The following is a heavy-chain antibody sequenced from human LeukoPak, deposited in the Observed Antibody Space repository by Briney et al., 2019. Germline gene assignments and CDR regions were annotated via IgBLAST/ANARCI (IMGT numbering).Heavy chain of an antibody. CDR2: IYTSGST. CDR3: ARVYSGYDLPGSLANYYFDY. D-gene: IGHD5-12*01. V-gene: IGHV4-4*07. CDR1: GGSISGFY. Sequence: SETLSLTCTVSGGSISGFYWSWIRQPSGKRLEWIGRIYTSGSTNYNASLKSRVTMSVDTSKNQFSLKLSSVTAADTAVYYCARVYSGYDLPGSLANYYFDYWGQGTLVTVSS. J-gene: IGHJ4*02.